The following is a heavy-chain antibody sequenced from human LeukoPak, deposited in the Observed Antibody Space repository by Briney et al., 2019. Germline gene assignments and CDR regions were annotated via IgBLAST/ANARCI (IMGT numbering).Heavy chain of an antibody. Sequence: PGGSLRLSCAASGFTFSDYYMSWIRQAPGKGLEWVSYISSSSSYTNYADSVKGRFTISRDNAKNSLYLQMNSLRAEDTAVYYCARLEAGTCYFDYWGQGTLVTVSS. CDR1: GFTFSDYY. V-gene: IGHV3-11*03. CDR2: ISSSSSYT. D-gene: IGHD1-7*01. J-gene: IGHJ4*02. CDR3: ARLEAGTCYFDY.